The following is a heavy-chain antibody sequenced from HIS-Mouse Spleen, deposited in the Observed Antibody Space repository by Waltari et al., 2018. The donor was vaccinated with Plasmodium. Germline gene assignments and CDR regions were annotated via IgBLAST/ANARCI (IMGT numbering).Heavy chain of an antibody. CDR3: ARVLGYKAAAGTFVEYFQH. CDR2: INPNSG. V-gene: IGHV1-2*02. J-gene: IGHJ1*01. CDR1: GSPFTGYY. Sequence: QVQLVQSGAEVKKPGASVKVSCKASGSPFTGYYMHWVRQAPGQGLEWMGWINPNSGDTSISTAYMELSRLRSDDTAVYYCARVLGYKAAAGTFVEYFQHWGQGTLVTVSS. D-gene: IGHD6-13*01.